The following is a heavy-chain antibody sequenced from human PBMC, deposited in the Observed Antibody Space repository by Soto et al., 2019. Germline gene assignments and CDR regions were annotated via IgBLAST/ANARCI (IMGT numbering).Heavy chain of an antibody. D-gene: IGHD6-6*01. J-gene: IGHJ1*01. CDR3: AKAGAARPNFQH. CDR1: GASISSSY. CDR2: INYSGSI. Sequence: TLSLTCTVSGASISSSYWSWIRQPPGKGLEWIGYINYSGSINYNPSLKSRVTMSVDTSKNQFSLNLSAVSAADTAVYYCAKAGAARPNFQHWGQGTLVTVSS. V-gene: IGHV4-59*01.